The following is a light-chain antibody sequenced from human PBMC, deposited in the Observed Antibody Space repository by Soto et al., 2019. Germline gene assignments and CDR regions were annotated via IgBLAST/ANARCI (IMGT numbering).Light chain of an antibody. CDR2: GAS. CDR3: QQYGSSPPT. CDR1: QSARSSY. Sequence: ELVLTQAPGTLSLSPGERATLSCRASQSARSSYLAWYQQKPRQAPRLLIYGASSRATGIPDRFSGSGSGTDFTLTISRLEPEDFAVYYCQQYGSSPPTFGQGTKVDIK. J-gene: IGKJ1*01. V-gene: IGKV3-20*01.